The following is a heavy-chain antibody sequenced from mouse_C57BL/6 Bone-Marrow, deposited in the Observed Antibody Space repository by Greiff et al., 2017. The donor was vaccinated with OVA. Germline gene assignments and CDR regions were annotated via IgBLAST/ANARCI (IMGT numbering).Heavy chain of an antibody. J-gene: IGHJ2*01. CDR1: GYTFTDYY. D-gene: IGHD2-5*01. CDR3: ARKNYSKVYFDY. Sequence: EVQLQQSGPELVKPGASVKISCKASGYTFTDYYMNWVKQSHGKSLEWIGDINPNNGGTSYNQKFKGKATLTVDTSSSTAYMELRSLTSEDSAVYYCARKNYSKVYFDYWGQGTTLTVSS. CDR2: INPNNGGT. V-gene: IGHV1-26*01.